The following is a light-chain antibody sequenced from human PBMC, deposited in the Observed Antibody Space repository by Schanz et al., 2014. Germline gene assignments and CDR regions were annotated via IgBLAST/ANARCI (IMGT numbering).Light chain of an antibody. V-gene: IGLV2-11*01. Sequence: QSVLTQPPSVSGSPGQSVTISCTGTSSDVGAYDYVSWYQQHPGKAPKLMIYGVSHRPSGVPDRFSGSKSGNTASLTISGLQADDEADYYCCSYAGSFTWVFGGRTKLTVL. CDR1: SSDVGAYDY. CDR2: GVS. J-gene: IGLJ3*02. CDR3: CSYAGSFTWV.